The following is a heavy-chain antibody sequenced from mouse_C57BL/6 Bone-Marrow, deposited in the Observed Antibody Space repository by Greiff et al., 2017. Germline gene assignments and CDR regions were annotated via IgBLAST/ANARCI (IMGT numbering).Heavy chain of an antibody. J-gene: IGHJ1*03. D-gene: IGHD1-1*01. CDR1: GYTFTSYW. V-gene: IGHV1-50*01. Sequence: VQLQQSGAELVKPGASVKLSCKASGYTFTSYWMQWVKQRPGQGLEWIGEIDPSDSYTNYNQKFKGKATLTVDTSSSTAYMQLSSLTSEDSAVYYCARGYYGSLWYFDVWGTGTTVTVSS. CDR2: IDPSDSYT. CDR3: ARGYYGSLWYFDV.